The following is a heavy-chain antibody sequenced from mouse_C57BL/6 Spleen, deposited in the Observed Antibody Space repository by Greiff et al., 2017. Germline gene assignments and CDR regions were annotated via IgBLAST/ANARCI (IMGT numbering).Heavy chain of an antibody. V-gene: IGHV5-9*01. CDR3: ARGDDYDGDFAY. D-gene: IGHD2-4*01. J-gene: IGHJ3*01. CDR1: GFTFSSYT. Sequence: EVKLVESGGGLVKPGGSLKLSCAASGFTFSSYTMSWVRQTPEKRLEWVATISGGGGNTYYPDSVKGRFTISRDNAKNTLYLQMSSLRSEDTALYYCARGDDYDGDFAYWGQGTLVTVSA. CDR2: ISGGGGNT.